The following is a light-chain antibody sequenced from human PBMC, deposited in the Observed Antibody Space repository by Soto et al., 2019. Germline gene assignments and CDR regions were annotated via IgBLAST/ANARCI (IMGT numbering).Light chain of an antibody. J-gene: IGLJ1*01. Sequence: QSALTQPASVSGSPGQSITISCTGASSEVGGFDHVSWYQQHPGKVPRLLIYDVSSRPSGVSDRFSGSKSGNTASLTISGLQAEDEADYYCNSFTTTNTSVFGTGTKVTVL. V-gene: IGLV2-14*03. CDR2: DVS. CDR3: NSFTTTNTSV. CDR1: SSEVGGFDH.